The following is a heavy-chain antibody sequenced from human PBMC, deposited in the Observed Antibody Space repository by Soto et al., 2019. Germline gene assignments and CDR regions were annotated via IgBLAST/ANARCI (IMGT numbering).Heavy chain of an antibody. CDR3: NTDGQCLPNGMDV. D-gene: IGHD2-2*01. Sequence: EVQLVESGGGLVKLGGSLRLSCAASGFPFSNAWMSWVRQAPGKGLEWVGRIKSKTDGGTTDYAAPVKGRFTISRDDSQHTLYLQMNCLKAEDTAVYYCNTDGQCLPNGMDVWGQGTTVTVSS. V-gene: IGHV3-15*01. J-gene: IGHJ6*02. CDR1: GFPFSNAW. CDR2: IKSKTDGGTT.